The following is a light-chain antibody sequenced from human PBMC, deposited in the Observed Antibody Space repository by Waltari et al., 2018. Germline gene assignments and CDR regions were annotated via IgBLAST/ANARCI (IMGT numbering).Light chain of an antibody. CDR1: SSNIGAGYD. CDR3: QSYDRDLDAVL. J-gene: IGLJ2*01. V-gene: IGLV1-40*01. CDR2: RDD. Sequence: QSVLTQPHSVSGAPGQSVTISCTGSSSNIGAGYDVHWYQQIPGSAPKVLTYRDDNRPSGVPGRFSGSTAGTSASLSVTGLHVEDEAGYFCQSYDRDLDAVLFGGGTKLTVL.